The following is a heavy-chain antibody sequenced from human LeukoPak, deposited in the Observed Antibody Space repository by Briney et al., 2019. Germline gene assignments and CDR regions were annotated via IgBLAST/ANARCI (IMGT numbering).Heavy chain of an antibody. CDR1: GFTFSSYG. V-gene: IGHV3-48*04. CDR3: ARDKSSGSYYRGEDFDY. Sequence: GGSLRLSCAASGFTFSSYGMNWVRQAPGKGLEWVSYISSSGSTIYYADSVKGRFTISRDNAKNSLYLQMNSLRAEDTAVYYCARDKSSGSYYRGEDFDYWGQGTLVTVSS. J-gene: IGHJ4*02. CDR2: ISSSGSTI. D-gene: IGHD1-26*01.